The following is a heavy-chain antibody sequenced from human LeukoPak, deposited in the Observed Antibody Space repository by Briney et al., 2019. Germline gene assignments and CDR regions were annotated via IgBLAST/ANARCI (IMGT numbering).Heavy chain of an antibody. J-gene: IGHJ5*02. D-gene: IGHD3-10*01. CDR3: ATDLIHYYASGAKT. V-gene: IGHV3-21*01. CDR2: ISSSSSYI. CDR1: GFTFSSYT. Sequence: GGSLRLSCAASGFTFSSYTMNWVRQAPGKGLEWVSSISSSSSYIYYADSVKGRFTISRDNAKNSLFLQMNSLRAEDTAVYYCATDLIHYYASGAKTWGQGTLVTVSS.